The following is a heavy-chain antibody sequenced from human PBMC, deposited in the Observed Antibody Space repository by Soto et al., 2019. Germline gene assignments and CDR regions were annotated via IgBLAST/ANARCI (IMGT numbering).Heavy chain of an antibody. V-gene: IGHV3-7*01. D-gene: IGHD2-15*01. CDR1: GFAFWGDG. J-gene: IGHJ4*02. Sequence: EVQLVESGGGLVQPGGSLRLSCVASGFAFWGDGMSWVRQAPGKGLEWVANIKQDGSKAQYLESVRGRFTISRDNSKSSVYLQMNSLRAEDTALYYCARDFYGGFSYGPGDSWGQGTLVTVSS. CDR2: IKQDGSKA. CDR3: ARDFYGGFSYGPGDS.